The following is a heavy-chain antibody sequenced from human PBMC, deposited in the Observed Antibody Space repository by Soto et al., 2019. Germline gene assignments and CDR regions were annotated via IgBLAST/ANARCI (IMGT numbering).Heavy chain of an antibody. CDR2: ISSTSNTI. Sequence: EVQLVESGGGLVQPGGSLRLSCAASGFTFNSYDMNWVRQAPGKGLEWVSHISSTSNTIYYADSVKGRFTISRDNAKNSLYLQMDSLRAEDTAVYYCARDPSGDREFDYWGQGPLVTVSS. CDR3: ARDPSGDREFDY. V-gene: IGHV3-48*01. J-gene: IGHJ4*02. CDR1: GFTFNSYD. D-gene: IGHD7-27*01.